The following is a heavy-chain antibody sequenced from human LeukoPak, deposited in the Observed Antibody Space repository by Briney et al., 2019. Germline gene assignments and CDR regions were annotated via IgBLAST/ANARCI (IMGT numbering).Heavy chain of an antibody. CDR3: ARQGMGVTAGVAES. J-gene: IGHJ5*02. D-gene: IGHD1-26*01. Sequence: PSETLSLTCTVSGGSMISYYWGWIRQPPGKGLEWIGYIYDSETTNYDPSLRSRVTISLDTSKNQFSLKMYSVTAADTAVYYCARQGMGVTAGVAESWGQGTLVIVSS. CDR2: IYDSETT. CDR1: GGSMISYY. V-gene: IGHV4-59*08.